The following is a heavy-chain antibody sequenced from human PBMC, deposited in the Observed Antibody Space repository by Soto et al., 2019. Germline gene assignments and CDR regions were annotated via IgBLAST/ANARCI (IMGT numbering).Heavy chain of an antibody. CDR3: ARTRSAWSDFRHYYLDV. V-gene: IGHV3-30*03. D-gene: IGHD1-26*01. CDR2: ISYDSTKT. Sequence: PGGTLRLSCAASGFTFNSYGMHWVRQGPGNGLEWVAFISYDSTKTYYADSVKGRFTISRDNSNSALYVQMNSLTGEDTAVYYSARTRSAWSDFRHYYLDVWGKGTRIAVSS. J-gene: IGHJ6*03. CDR1: GFTFNSYG.